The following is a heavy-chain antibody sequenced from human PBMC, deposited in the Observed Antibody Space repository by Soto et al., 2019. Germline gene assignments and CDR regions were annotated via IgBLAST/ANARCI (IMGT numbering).Heavy chain of an antibody. D-gene: IGHD2-15*01. CDR1: GFTFSDYY. Sequence: QVQLVESGGGLVKPGGSLRLSCAASGFTFSDYYMTWIRQAPGKGLEWVSYVSRRDDTIFYADSVKGRFTISRDNAKNSLYLQMNSLRAEDTAVYYCARVVVVVAATRYWYFDLWGRGTLVTVSS. V-gene: IGHV3-11*01. CDR3: ARVVVVVAATRYWYFDL. CDR2: VSRRDDTI. J-gene: IGHJ2*01.